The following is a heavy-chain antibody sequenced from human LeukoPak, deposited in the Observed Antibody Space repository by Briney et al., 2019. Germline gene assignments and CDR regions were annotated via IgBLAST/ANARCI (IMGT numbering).Heavy chain of an antibody. D-gene: IGHD6-13*01. CDR3: ARDHSSSWYTMDY. J-gene: IGHJ4*02. V-gene: IGHV3-53*01. Sequence: AGGSLRLSCAASGFTVSSNYMSWVRQAPGKGLEWVSVIYSGGSTYYADSVKGRFTISRDNSKNTLYLQMNSLRAEDTAVYYCARDHSSSWYTMDYWGQGTLVTVSS. CDR1: GFTVSSNY. CDR2: IYSGGST.